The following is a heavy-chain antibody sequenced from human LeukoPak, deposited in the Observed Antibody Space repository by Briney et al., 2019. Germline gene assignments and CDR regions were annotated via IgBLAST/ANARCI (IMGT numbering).Heavy chain of an antibody. J-gene: IGHJ5*02. CDR2: IYYSGST. D-gene: IGHD3-10*01. Sequence: SETLSLTCTVSGGSISSGGYYWSWIRQHPGKGLEWIGYIYYSGSTYYNPSLKSRVTISVDTSKNQFSLKLSSVTAADTAVYYCARAHAVRGVIITSWFDPWGQGTLVTVSS. CDR1: GGSISSGGYY. CDR3: ARAHAVRGVIITSWFDP. V-gene: IGHV4-31*03.